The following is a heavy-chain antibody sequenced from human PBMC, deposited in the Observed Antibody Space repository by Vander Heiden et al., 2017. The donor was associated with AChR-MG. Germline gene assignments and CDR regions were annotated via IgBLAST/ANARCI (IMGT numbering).Heavy chain of an antibody. CDR2: IHPGDSDT. CDR3: ARAPGFTSGWFDY. Sequence: EVQLVQSGAEVKKPGEALKISCKGSGYSFATYYIGGVRQMPGKGLEWMGIIHPGDSDTRYSPSFQGQVTISADKSITTAYLQWSSLKASDTAMYYCARAPGFTSGWFDYWGQGTLVTVSS. J-gene: IGHJ4*02. V-gene: IGHV5-51*03. CDR1: GYSFATYY. D-gene: IGHD6-19*01.